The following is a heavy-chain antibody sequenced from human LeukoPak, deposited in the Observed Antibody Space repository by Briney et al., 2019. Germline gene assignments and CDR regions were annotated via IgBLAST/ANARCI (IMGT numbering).Heavy chain of an antibody. CDR3: ARLTNNDSSGYYIDY. CDR2: IYYSGST. V-gene: IGHV4-39*01. CDR1: GGSISSSSNY. Sequence: SETLSLTCTVSGGSISSSSNYWGWIRQPPGKGLEWIGSIYYSGSTTYNPSLKSRVTISVDTSKNQFSLKLSSVTAADTAVYYCARLTNNDSSGYYIDYWGQGTLVSASS. J-gene: IGHJ4*02. D-gene: IGHD3-22*01.